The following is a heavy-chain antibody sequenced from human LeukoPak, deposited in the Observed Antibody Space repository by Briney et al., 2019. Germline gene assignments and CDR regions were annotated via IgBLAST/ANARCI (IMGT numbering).Heavy chain of an antibody. CDR3: ARARVSELLWFGELYFDF. D-gene: IGHD3-10*01. V-gene: IGHV3-7*01. CDR1: GFTFSSYW. J-gene: IGHJ4*02. CDR2: IKEDGSEK. Sequence: GGSLRLSCAASGFTFSSYWMSWVRQAPGKGLGWVATIKEDGSEKYYVDSVKGRFTISRDNAKNSLYLQMNSLRAEDTAVYYCARARVSELLWFGELYFDFWGQGTLVTVSS.